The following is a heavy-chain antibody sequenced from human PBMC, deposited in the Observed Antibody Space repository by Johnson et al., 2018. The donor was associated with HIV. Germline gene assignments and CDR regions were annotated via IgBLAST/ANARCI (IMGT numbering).Heavy chain of an antibody. CDR2: ISYDGSNK. D-gene: IGHD3-22*01. V-gene: IGHV3-30-3*01. CDR1: GFTFSSYA. J-gene: IGHJ3*02. Sequence: QVQLVESGGGVVQPGRSLRLSCAASGFTFSSYAMHWVRQAPGKGLEWVAVISYDGSNKYYADSVKGRFTISRDNSKNTLYLQMNSLRAEDTAVYYCARDEITMIVVAGDAFDIWGQGTTVSVS. CDR3: ARDEITMIVVAGDAFDI.